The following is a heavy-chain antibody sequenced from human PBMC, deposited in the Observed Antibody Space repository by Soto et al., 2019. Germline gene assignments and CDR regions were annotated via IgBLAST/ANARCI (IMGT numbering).Heavy chain of an antibody. V-gene: IGHV1-69*02. CDR1: GGTFSSYT. CDR2: IIPILGIA. J-gene: IGHJ6*03. CDR3: ARVPTVTTEDYYYYYMDV. D-gene: IGHD4-17*01. Sequence: SVKVSCKASGGTFSSYTISWVRQAPGQGLEWMGRIIPILGIANYAQKFQGRVTITADKSTSTAYMELSSLRSEDTAVYYCARVPTVTTEDYYYYYMDVWGKGTTVTVSS.